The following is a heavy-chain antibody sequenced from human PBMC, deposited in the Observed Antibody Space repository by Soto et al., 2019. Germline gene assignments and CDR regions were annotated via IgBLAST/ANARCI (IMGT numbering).Heavy chain of an antibody. CDR2: ISSSGGTI. V-gene: IGHV3-11*01. J-gene: IGHJ6*03. D-gene: IGHD5-12*01. CDR1: GFTFSDYY. CDR3: ARAGSGYEDYYMDV. Sequence: GGSLRLSCAASGFTFSDYYMSWIRQAPGKGLEWVSYISSSGGTIYYADSVKGRFTISRDNAKNSLYLQMNSLRAEDTAVYYCARAGSGYEDYYMDVWGKGTTVTVSS.